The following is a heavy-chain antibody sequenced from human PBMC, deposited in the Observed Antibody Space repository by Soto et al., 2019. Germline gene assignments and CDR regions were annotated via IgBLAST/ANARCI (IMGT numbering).Heavy chain of an antibody. D-gene: IGHD6-19*01. CDR1: GFTVSSYA. V-gene: IGHV3-30-3*01. CDR2: ISYEGSKK. Sequence: QVQLVESGGGVVQPGRSLRLSCAASGFTVSSYAMHWVRQAPGKGLEWVAVISYEGSKKYYADSVKGRFTISRDNPKNTLYLQMNSLRAEDTAVYYCASDREGGWLVISQYFDYWGQGTLVTVSS. CDR3: ASDREGGWLVISQYFDY. J-gene: IGHJ4*02.